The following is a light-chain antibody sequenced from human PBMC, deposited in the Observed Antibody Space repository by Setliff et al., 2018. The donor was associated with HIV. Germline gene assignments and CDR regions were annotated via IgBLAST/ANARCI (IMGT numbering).Light chain of an antibody. Sequence: EIVLTQSPGTLSLSPGERATLSCRASQSVPYSDLAWYQQKPGQAPRLLIHGATSRATSTPDRFSGSGSGTDFTLTVSRLEPEDFAVYYCQQYGSPSITFGQGTRLEIK. V-gene: IGKV3-20*01. CDR2: GAT. CDR3: QQYGSPSIT. J-gene: IGKJ5*01. CDR1: QSVPYSD.